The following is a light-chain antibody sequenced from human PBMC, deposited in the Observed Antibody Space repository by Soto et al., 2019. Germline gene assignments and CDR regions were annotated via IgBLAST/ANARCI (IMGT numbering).Light chain of an antibody. Sequence: QSARTQPASVSGSPGQSITISCTGTSSDVGGYHYVSWYQHHPGKAPKLMIYDVDNRPSGVSNRFSGSKSGNTASLTISGLQAEDEADYYCNSYTSSSTYVVFGGATKLTVL. CDR1: SSDVGGYHY. CDR3: NSYTSSSTYVV. CDR2: DVD. J-gene: IGLJ2*01. V-gene: IGLV2-14*03.